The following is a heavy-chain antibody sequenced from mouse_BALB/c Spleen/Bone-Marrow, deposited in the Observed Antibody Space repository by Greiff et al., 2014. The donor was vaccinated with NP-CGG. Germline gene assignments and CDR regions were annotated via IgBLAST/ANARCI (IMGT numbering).Heavy chain of an antibody. Sequence: EVKLMESGAELVRSGASVKLSCTASGFNIKDYYMHWVEQRPEQGLEWIGWIDPENGDTEYAPKFQGKATMTADTSSNTAYLQLSSLTSEDTAVYYCNARGDYDFDYFDYWGQGTTLTVSS. CDR3: NARGDYDFDYFDY. CDR2: IDPENGDT. D-gene: IGHD2-4*01. V-gene: IGHV14-4*02. J-gene: IGHJ2*01. CDR1: GFNIKDYY.